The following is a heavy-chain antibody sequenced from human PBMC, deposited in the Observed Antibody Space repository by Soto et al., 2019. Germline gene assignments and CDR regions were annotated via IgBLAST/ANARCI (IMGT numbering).Heavy chain of an antibody. J-gene: IGHJ4*02. CDR2: IYTSGNT. V-gene: IGHV4-4*07. Sequence: SETLSLTCTVSGGSISNYYWSWIRQPAGKGLELIGRIYTSGNTNYNPSPKSRVAMSVDTSKNQFSVKLSSVTAADTAVYYCVREGGYRLYYFDYWGQGALVTVSS. D-gene: IGHD5-12*01. CDR1: GGSISNYY. CDR3: VREGGYRLYYFDY.